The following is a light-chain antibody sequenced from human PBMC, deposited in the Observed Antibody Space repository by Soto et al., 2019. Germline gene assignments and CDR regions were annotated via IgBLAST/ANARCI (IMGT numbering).Light chain of an antibody. V-gene: IGKV1-39*01. Sequence: DIQMTQSPSSLSASVGDTVTITCRASQSISVHLNWYQQKPGKVPKLLIYAASNLQSGVPSSFSGSGSETDFALTISSPQPEDFATYYCHQSYITPYTFRQGTKLQIK. J-gene: IGKJ2*01. CDR2: AAS. CDR3: HQSYITPYT. CDR1: QSISVH.